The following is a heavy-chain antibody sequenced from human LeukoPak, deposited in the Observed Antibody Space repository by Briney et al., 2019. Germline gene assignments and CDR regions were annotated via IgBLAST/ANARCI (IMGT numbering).Heavy chain of an antibody. V-gene: IGHV3-48*03. CDR2: ISSSGSTI. Sequence: GRSLRLSCAASGFPFDEHAMHWVRQAPGKGLEWVSYISSSGSTIYYADSVKGRFTISRDNAKNSLYLQMNSLRAEDTAVYYCARDMYQLLWRYFDYWGQGTLVTVSS. CDR1: GFPFDEHA. J-gene: IGHJ4*02. D-gene: IGHD2-2*01. CDR3: ARDMYQLLWRYFDY.